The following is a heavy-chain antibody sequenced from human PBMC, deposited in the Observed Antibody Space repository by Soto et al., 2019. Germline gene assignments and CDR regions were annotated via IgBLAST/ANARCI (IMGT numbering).Heavy chain of an antibody. Sequence: QVQLQQWGAGLLKPSETLSLTCAVSGGSFRGFYWTWIRQSPGKGLEWLGYINHAGITNYNPSLKSRVSIPVDTSKSQFSLKLSSVTAADTAVYYCARAHDFWGGRQQPIDSWGQGTLVTVSS. CDR1: GGSFRGFY. J-gene: IGHJ4*02. CDR2: INHAGIT. D-gene: IGHD3-3*01. V-gene: IGHV4-34*01. CDR3: ARAHDFWGGRQQPIDS.